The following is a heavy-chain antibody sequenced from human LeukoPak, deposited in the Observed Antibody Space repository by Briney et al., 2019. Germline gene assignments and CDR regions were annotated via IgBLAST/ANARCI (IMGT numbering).Heavy chain of an antibody. CDR2: IVVASGKT. CDR1: GFTFSNSA. J-gene: IGHJ6*04. D-gene: IGHD2-8*02. Sequence: SVKVSCKASGFTFSNSAVQWVRQARGPRLEWIGWIVVASGKTNYAQSFQGRLTVSRDMSTSTAYMEVGSLRSEDTAVYYCAAASVAPGGHFYGMDVWGKGTTVTVSS. CDR3: AAASVAPGGHFYGMDV. V-gene: IGHV1-58*01.